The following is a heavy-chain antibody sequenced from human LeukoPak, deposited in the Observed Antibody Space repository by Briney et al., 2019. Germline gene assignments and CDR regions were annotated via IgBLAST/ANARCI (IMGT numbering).Heavy chain of an antibody. D-gene: IGHD6-25*01. CDR1: GFRFSDYY. V-gene: IGHV4-59*01. Sequence: PGGSLRLSCAASGFRFSDYYMTWIRQPPGKGLEWIAFIYYSGSSTYNPSLRSRAIISIDTSQNQFSLKLSSVIAADTALYYCARKSAAADAFDIWGQGTMVTVSS. J-gene: IGHJ3*02. CDR3: ARKSAAADAFDI. CDR2: IYYSGSS.